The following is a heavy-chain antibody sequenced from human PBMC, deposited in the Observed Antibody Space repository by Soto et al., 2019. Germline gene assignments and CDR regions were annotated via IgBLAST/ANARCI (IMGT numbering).Heavy chain of an antibody. V-gene: IGHV4-4*07. D-gene: IGHD3-3*01. J-gene: IGHJ6*02. CDR3: ARDSFWNIWDYDFWSGYYRDYYYGMDV. CDR2: IYTSGST. CDR1: GGSISSYY. Sequence: PSETLSLTCTVSGGSISSYYWSWIRQPAGKGLEWIGRIYTSGSTNYNPSLKSRVTMSVDTSKNQFSLKLSSVTAADTAVYYCARDSFWNIWDYDFWSGYYRDYYYGMDVWGQGTTVTVS.